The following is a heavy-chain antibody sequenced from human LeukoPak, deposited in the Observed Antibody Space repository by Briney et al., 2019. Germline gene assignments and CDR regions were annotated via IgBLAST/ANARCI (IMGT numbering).Heavy chain of an antibody. CDR3: ARAWYSSSWYVRY. Sequence: GGSLRLSCAASGFTFSNYAMSWVRQAPGKGLEWVISGSGYNTYYADSVKGRFTISRDNSKNTLFLQMNSLRAEDTAAYYCARAWYSSSWYVRYWGQGTLVTVSS. D-gene: IGHD6-13*01. CDR2: SGSGYNT. J-gene: IGHJ4*02. V-gene: IGHV3-23*01. CDR1: GFTFSNYA.